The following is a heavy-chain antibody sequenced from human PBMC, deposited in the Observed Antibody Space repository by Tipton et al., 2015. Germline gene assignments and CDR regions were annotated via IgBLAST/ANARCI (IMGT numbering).Heavy chain of an antibody. D-gene: IGHD5-12*01. J-gene: IGHJ5*02. CDR3: ARDSGYGTVAH. V-gene: IGHV4-31*03. CDR1: GGSISSGGYY. Sequence: TLSLTCTVSGGSISSGGYYWSWIRQHPRKDLEWIGYMYYSGSTHYNPSLKSRVSMSVDTSKNQFSLKVSSVTAADTAVYYCARDSGYGTVAHWGRGSLVTVSS. CDR2: MYYSGST.